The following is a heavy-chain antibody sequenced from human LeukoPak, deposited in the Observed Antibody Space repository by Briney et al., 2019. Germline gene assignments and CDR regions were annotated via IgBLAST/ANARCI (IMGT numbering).Heavy chain of an antibody. CDR2: IKSETDGGTA. V-gene: IGHV3-15*01. D-gene: IGHD6-19*01. J-gene: IGHJ1*01. CDR1: GFSFSNVW. Sequence: GGSLRLSCVASGFSFSNVWMSWVRQAPGKGLEWVGRIKSETDGGTADYAAPVRGRITMSRDDSNNTLYLQMNSLETGDTAVYYCTTVMTVAGKRLFQYWGQGTLVTVSS. CDR3: TTVMTVAGKRLFQY.